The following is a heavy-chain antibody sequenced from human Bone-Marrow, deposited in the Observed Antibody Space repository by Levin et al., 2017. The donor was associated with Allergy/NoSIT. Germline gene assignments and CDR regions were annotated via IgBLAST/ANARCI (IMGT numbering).Heavy chain of an antibody. D-gene: IGHD4/OR15-4a*01. V-gene: IGHV2-5*02. Sequence: GSGPTLVKPTQTLTLTCTFSGFSLRSDTVSVGWIRQPPGKALEWVALIYWDDDKHYNPSLKSRLTITKDPSKNQVVLTMTDMDPVDTATYYCAHKPRGATQLDYWGQGTLVTVSS. CDR2: IYWDDDK. CDR3: AHKPRGATQLDY. J-gene: IGHJ4*02. CDR1: GFSLRSDTVS.